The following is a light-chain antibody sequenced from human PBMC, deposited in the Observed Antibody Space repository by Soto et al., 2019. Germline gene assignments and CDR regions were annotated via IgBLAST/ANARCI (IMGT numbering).Light chain of an antibody. CDR3: QQRSNWPPIT. CDR1: QSVSSY. Sequence: EIVLTQSPATLSLSPGERATLSCRASQSVSSYLAWYQQKPGQAPRLLIYDASNRAPGIPARFSGSGSGTDFTLTIRSVEPEDFAVYYCQQRSNWPPITFGQGTRLEIK. J-gene: IGKJ5*01. CDR2: DAS. V-gene: IGKV3-11*01.